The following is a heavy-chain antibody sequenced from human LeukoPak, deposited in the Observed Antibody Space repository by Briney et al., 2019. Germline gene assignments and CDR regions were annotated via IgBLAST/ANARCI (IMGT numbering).Heavy chain of an antibody. V-gene: IGHV3-53*01. CDR2: IYSGGST. Sequence: GGSLTHLCPPSWLSLSSNYMRGLPHVPGKVRAGVSVIYSGGSTYYADSVKGRFTVSRDNPKNALYLQMNGLRAEDTAVYYCAREGLLQQLSMDVWGKGTTITVSS. CDR3: AREGLLQQLSMDV. J-gene: IGHJ6*03. D-gene: IGHD6-13*01. CDR1: WLSLSSNY.